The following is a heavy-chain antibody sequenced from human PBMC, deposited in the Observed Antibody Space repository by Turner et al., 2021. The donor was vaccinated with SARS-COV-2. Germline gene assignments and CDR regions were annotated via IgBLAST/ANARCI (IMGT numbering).Heavy chain of an antibody. CDR1: GGHISSYY. D-gene: IGHD7-27*01. J-gene: IGHJ6*02. CDR2: SDYREST. Sequence: QVQLQESSHGLCMTSKTLSLTCTVYGGHISSYYWSWIRQPLGKGLVWIGYSDYRESTNYNPSLKSRVTISVATSKHQFSLCLSSVTAADTAVYYCARLRPLTGDEGYYYYGMDVWGQGTTVTVSS. CDR3: ARLRPLTGDEGYYYYGMDV. V-gene: IGHV4-59*08.